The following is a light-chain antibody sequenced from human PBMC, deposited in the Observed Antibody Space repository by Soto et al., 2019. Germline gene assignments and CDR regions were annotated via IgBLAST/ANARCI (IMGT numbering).Light chain of an antibody. Sequence: EIVSTQSPGTLSLSPGEGATLSCRASQSVSSNNLAWYHQKPGQPPRLLIYGASSRATGIPDRFSGSGSGTDFTLTISRLEPEDFAVYYCQQYDNSITFGQGTRLEIE. J-gene: IGKJ5*01. V-gene: IGKV3-20*01. CDR3: QQYDNSIT. CDR1: QSVSSNN. CDR2: GAS.